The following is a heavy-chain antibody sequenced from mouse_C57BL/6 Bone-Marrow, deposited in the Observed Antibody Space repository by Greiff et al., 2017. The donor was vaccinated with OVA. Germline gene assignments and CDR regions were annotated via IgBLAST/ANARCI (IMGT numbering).Heavy chain of an antibody. V-gene: IGHV1-82*01. Sequence: VQLQESGPELVKPGASVKISCKASGYAFSSSWMNWVKQRPGKGLEWIGRIYPGDGDTNYNGKFKGKATLTADKSSSTAYMQLSSLTSEDSAVSFCASLLGRFDYWGQGTTLTVSS. J-gene: IGHJ2*01. CDR1: GYAFSSSW. CDR2: IYPGDGDT. D-gene: IGHD2-1*01. CDR3: ASLLGRFDY.